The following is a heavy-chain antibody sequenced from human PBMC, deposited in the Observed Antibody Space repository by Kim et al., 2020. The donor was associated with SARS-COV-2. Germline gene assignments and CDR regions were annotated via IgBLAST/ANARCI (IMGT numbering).Heavy chain of an antibody. Sequence: ASVKVSCKASGFTFTGKYMHWVRQAPGQGPEWMGWINPHSGVTSYAQKFQGRVTMTRDASISTAYMGLSRLTSDDTAIYYCAREEGTSGSPFFDYWGQGTLVTVSS. CDR3: AREEGTSGSPFFDY. J-gene: IGHJ4*02. CDR2: INPHSGVT. D-gene: IGHD2-2*01. CDR1: GFTFTGKY. V-gene: IGHV1-2*02.